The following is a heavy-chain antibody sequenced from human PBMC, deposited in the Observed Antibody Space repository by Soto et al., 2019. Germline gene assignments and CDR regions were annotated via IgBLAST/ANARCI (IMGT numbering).Heavy chain of an antibody. V-gene: IGHV1-69*01. Sequence: QVQLVQSGAEVKKPGSSVKVSCKASGGTFSSYAISWVRQAPGQGLEWMGGIIPIFGTANYEQKFQGRVTITADESTSTAYKELSSLRSEDTAVYYCARSESIAAADTEGAWFDHWGQGNLVTVSS. CDR2: IIPIFGTA. CDR3: ARSESIAAADTEGAWFDH. D-gene: IGHD6-13*01. J-gene: IGHJ5*02. CDR1: GGTFSSYA.